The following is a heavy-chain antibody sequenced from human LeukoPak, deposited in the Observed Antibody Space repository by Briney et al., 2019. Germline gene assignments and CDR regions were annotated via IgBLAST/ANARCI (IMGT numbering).Heavy chain of an antibody. CDR1: GYSFTSYW. D-gene: IGHD3-10*01. CDR3: ASYSYGSGSHHYYYGMDV. CDR2: IFPGDSDT. V-gene: IGHV5-51*01. Sequence: GESLKISCKGSGYSFTSYWIGWVRQMPGKGLEWMGIIFPGDSDTRYSPSFQGQVTISADKSISTAYPQWSSLKASDTAMYYCASYSYGSGSHHYYYGMDVWGQGTTVTVSS. J-gene: IGHJ6*02.